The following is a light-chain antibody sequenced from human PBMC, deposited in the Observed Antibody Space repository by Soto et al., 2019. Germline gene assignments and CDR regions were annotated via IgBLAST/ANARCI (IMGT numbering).Light chain of an antibody. J-gene: IGKJ1*01. Sequence: EVVMTQSPAILSVSPGERATLSCRASQSVSSFLGWYQQKPGQAPRLLIYDASNRATGIPARFSGSGSGTDFTLTISRLEPEDFAVYYCHQYGSSPPTFGQGTKVDNK. CDR1: QSVSSF. CDR2: DAS. CDR3: HQYGSSPPT. V-gene: IGKV3-20*01.